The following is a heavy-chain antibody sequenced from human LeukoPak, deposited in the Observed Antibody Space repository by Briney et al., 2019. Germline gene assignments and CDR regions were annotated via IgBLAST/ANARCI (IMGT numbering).Heavy chain of an antibody. CDR3: ARASSPVILNS. CDR1: GGSISSGGHY. V-gene: IGHV4-31*03. CDR2: MYFTGTT. Sequence: SETLSLTCTVSGGSISSGGHYWSWIRQHPGKGLEWIGYMYFTGTTNYNPSLTGRVTISGDTSKNQFSLMLSPVTAADTAVYYCARASSPVILNSWGQGTLVTVSS. J-gene: IGHJ4*02. D-gene: IGHD2-21*01.